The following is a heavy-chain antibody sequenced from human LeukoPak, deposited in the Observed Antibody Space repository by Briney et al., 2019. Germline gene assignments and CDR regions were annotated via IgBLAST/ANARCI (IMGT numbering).Heavy chain of an antibody. Sequence: SETLSLTCTVSGGSISSSSYYWGWIRQPPGKGLEWIGYIYYSGSTNYNPSLKSRVTISGDTSKNQFSLKLSSVTAADTAVYYCARHGWFDPWGQGTLVTVSS. CDR1: GGSISSSSYY. V-gene: IGHV4-61*05. CDR2: IYYSGST. CDR3: ARHGWFDP. J-gene: IGHJ5*02.